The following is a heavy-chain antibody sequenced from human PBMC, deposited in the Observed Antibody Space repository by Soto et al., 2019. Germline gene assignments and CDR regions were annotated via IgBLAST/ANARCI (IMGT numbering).Heavy chain of an antibody. J-gene: IGHJ6*02. CDR3: AREYIVVVPAAYYYYYGMDV. Sequence: ASVKVSCKASGYTFTSYGISWVRQAPGQGLGWMGWISAYYGNTNYAQKLQGRVTMTTDTSTSTAYMELRSLRSDDTAVYYCAREYIVVVPAAYYYYYGMDVWGQGATVTVSS. V-gene: IGHV1-18*04. CDR2: ISAYYGNT. D-gene: IGHD2-2*01. CDR1: GYTFTSYG.